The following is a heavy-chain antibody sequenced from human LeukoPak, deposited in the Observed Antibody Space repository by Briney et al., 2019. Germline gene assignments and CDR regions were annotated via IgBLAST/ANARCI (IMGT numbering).Heavy chain of an antibody. CDR1: GYSFSNYW. V-gene: IGHV5-51*01. CDR2: IYLGDSDT. CDR3: ARVRWPAAATGYMDV. Sequence: GESLKISCKGSGYSFSNYWIGWVRQMPGKGLEWMGIIYLGDSDTRYSPSFQGQVTISADKSISTAYLQWSGLKASDTAIYYCARVRWPAAATGYMDVWGKGSTVTVSS. J-gene: IGHJ6*03. D-gene: IGHD2-2*01.